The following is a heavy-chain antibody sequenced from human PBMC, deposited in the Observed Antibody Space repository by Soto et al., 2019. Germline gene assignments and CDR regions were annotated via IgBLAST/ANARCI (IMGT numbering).Heavy chain of an antibody. J-gene: IGHJ4*02. CDR3: ASREWNDEDY. CDR1: EFTFRSYD. V-gene: IGHV3-48*03. Sequence: XGSLRLSCVAAEFTFRSYDMNWVRQAPGKGLDWVSHISNSGDTIYYRDSVKGRFTISRDNAKNSLFLQMDNLRAEDTGIYFCASREWNDEDYWGQGTLVTVSS. D-gene: IGHD1-1*01. CDR2: ISNSGDTI.